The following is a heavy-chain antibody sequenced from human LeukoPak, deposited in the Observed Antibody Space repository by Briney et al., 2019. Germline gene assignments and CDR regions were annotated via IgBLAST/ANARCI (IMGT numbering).Heavy chain of an antibody. Sequence: GASVKVSCKASGYTFTGYYMHWVRQAPGQGFEWMGWINPNTGDRNYAQKFQGRVTMTRDTTISTAYMELSRLTSDDTAVYYCASYPRYVSSPPFDYWGQGTLVTVSS. V-gene: IGHV1-2*02. J-gene: IGHJ4*02. D-gene: IGHD2-15*01. CDR2: INPNTGDR. CDR1: GYTFTGYY. CDR3: ASYPRYVSSPPFDY.